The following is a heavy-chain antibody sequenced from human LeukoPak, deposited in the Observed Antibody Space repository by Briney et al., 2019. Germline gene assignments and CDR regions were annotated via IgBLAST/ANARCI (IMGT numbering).Heavy chain of an antibody. V-gene: IGHV2-5*02. CDR1: GFSLNTHGVG. CDR3: AHTGSAHGDDWFDP. D-gene: IGHD7-27*01. J-gene: IGHJ5*02. Sequence: ESGPTLVKPTETLTLTCTFSGFSLNTHGVGVGWIRQPPGKALEWLALISRDDDKRYSPSLKSRLTITKDTSKNQVALTLANLDPVDTATYYCAHTGSAHGDDWFDPWGQGTLVTVSS. CDR2: ISRDDDK.